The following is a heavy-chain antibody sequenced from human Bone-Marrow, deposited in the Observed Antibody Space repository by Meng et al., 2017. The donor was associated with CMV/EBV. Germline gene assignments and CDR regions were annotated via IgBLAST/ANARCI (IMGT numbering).Heavy chain of an antibody. CDR2: IYYSGST. CDR1: GGSISSYF. Sequence: SETLSLTCTVSGGSISSYFWNWIRQPPGKGLEWIGYIYYSGSTNYNPSLKSRVTISVDTSKNQFSLKLSSVTAADTAVYYCARRTIAAAGNFDLWGRGTLVTVSS. D-gene: IGHD6-13*01. V-gene: IGHV4-59*12. CDR3: ARRTIAAAGNFDL. J-gene: IGHJ2*01.